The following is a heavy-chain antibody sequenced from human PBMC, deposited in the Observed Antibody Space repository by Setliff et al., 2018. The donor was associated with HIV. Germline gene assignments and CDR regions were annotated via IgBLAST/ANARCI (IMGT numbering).Heavy chain of an antibody. V-gene: IGHV1-69*10. CDR2: FIPVLDIT. CDR1: GGTSNKYA. D-gene: IGHD3-10*01. CDR3: AGPRGDEAFDI. Sequence: SVKVSCKASGGTSNKYAINWVRQAPGHGLEWMGQFIPVLDITNYAQKFQGRVTITADASSSTMYMELSGLRSGDTAVYYCAGPRGDEAFDIWGQGTMVTVSS. J-gene: IGHJ3*02.